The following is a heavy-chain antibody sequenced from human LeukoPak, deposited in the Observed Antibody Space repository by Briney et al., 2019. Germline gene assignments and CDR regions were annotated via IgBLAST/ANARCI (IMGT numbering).Heavy chain of an antibody. CDR3: ARDLSSGFRFDS. V-gene: IGHV6-1*01. J-gene: IGHJ4*02. CDR2: TYYRSTWST. Sequence: SQTLSLTCAISGDSVSNNRATWNWIRQSPSRGLEWLGRTYYRSTWSTNYTLSMRGRITINPDTSKNHFSLQLNSVTPGDTAVYYCARDLSSGFRFDSWGQGTLVTVSS. CDR1: GDSVSNNRAT. D-gene: IGHD3-22*01.